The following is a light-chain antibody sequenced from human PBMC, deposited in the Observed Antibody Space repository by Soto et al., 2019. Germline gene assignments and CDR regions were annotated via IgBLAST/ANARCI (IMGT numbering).Light chain of an antibody. CDR1: QSVSSY. CDR2: DAS. J-gene: IGKJ2*01. V-gene: IGKV3-11*01. CDR3: QQRSNWL. Sequence: EIVLTQSPATLSLSPGERATLSCRASQSVSSYLAWYQQKPGQAPRLLLYDASNRATGIPARFSGSGSGTDFTLTISSLEPEDFAVYYCQQRSNWLFGQGTKLDSK.